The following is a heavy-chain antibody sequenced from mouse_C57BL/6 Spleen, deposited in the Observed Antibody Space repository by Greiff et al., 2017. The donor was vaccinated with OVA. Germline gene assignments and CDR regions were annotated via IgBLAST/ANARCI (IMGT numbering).Heavy chain of an antibody. Sequence: VQLQQSGAELVRPGTSVKVSCKASGYAFTNYLIEWVKQRPGQGLEWIGVINPGSGGTNYNEKFKGKATLTADKSSSTAYMQLSSLTSEDSSVYFCASPPDYGSSYGFAYWGQGTLVTVSA. CDR2: INPGSGGT. CDR1: GYAFTNYL. CDR3: ASPPDYGSSYGFAY. D-gene: IGHD1-1*01. J-gene: IGHJ3*01. V-gene: IGHV1-54*01.